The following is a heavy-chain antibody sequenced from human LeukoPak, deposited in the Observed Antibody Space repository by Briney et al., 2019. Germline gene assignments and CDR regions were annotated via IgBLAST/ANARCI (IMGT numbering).Heavy chain of an antibody. CDR2: INHSGST. D-gene: IGHD3-16*02. Sequence: PSETLSLTCAVYGGSFSGYYWSWIRQPPGKGLEWIGEINHSGSTNYNPSLKSRVTISVDTSKNQFSLKLSSVTAADTAVYYCARGWTDYVWGSYRRYYFDYWGQGTLVTVSS. CDR1: GGSFSGYY. V-gene: IGHV4-34*01. J-gene: IGHJ4*02. CDR3: ARGWTDYVWGSYRRYYFDY.